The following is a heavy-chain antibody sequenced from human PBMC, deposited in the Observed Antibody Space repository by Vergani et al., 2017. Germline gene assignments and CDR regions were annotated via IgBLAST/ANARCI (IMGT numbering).Heavy chain of an antibody. CDR2: IIPIFGTA. V-gene: IGHV1-69*01. CDR1: GGTFSSYA. CDR3: ARSVGSSSRPAYYFDY. D-gene: IGHD6-13*01. Sequence: QVQLVQSGAEVKKPGSSVKVSCKASGGTFSSYAISWVRQAPGQGLEWMGGIIPIFGTANYAQKFHGRVTITADESTSTAYMELSSLRSEDTAVYYCARSVGSSSRPAYYFDYWGQGTLVTVSS. J-gene: IGHJ4*02.